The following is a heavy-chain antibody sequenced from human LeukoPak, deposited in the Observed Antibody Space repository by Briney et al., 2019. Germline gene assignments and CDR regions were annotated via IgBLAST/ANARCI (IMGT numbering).Heavy chain of an antibody. CDR1: GFTFDDYG. Sequence: GGSLRLSCAASGFTFDDYGMSWVSQAPGKWMEWVSGINWNGGSTGYADSVKGRFTISRDNTKNSLYLQMNSLRAEDTALYYCARGLYYYDSSGYYYLGYWGQGTLVTVSS. CDR2: INWNGGST. CDR3: ARGLYYYDSSGYYYLGY. J-gene: IGHJ4*02. D-gene: IGHD3-22*01. V-gene: IGHV3-20*04.